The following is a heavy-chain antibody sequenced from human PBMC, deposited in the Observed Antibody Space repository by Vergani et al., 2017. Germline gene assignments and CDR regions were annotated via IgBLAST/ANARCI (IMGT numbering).Heavy chain of an antibody. CDR3: AKHFRGAGIDY. V-gene: IGHV3-30*02. J-gene: IGHJ4*02. Sequence: QVQLVESGGGVVQRGGSLRLSCATSGFTLSNYDMQWIRQGPGKGLEFVAFIQFHGSNQYYAESVKGRFTLSRDCSKNTLYLQRNSLRTDDTATYYCAKHFRGAGIDYGGQGTQVIVS. D-gene: IGHD4/OR15-4a*01. CDR1: GFTLSNYD. CDR2: IQFHGSNQ.